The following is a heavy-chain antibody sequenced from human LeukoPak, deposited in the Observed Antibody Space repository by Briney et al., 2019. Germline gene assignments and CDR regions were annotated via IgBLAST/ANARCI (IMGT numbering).Heavy chain of an antibody. V-gene: IGHV3-23*01. CDR3: ARGPYDSSGYIYYYYCGMDV. CDR2: ISGSGGST. D-gene: IGHD3-22*01. Sequence: GASLRLSCAASGFTFSSYAMSWVRQAPGEGLEWVSAISGSGGSTYYADSVKGRFTISRDNSKNTLYLQMNSLRAEDTAVYYCARGPYDSSGYIYYYYCGMDVWGQGTTVTVSS. J-gene: IGHJ6*02. CDR1: GFTFSSYA.